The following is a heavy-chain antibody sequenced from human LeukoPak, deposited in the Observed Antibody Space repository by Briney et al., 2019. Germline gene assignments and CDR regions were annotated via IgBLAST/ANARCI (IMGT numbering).Heavy chain of an antibody. Sequence: GGSLRLSCATSGFTFSSYGMHWVRQAPGKGLEWVAAIQFDGTKTYYADSVEGRSTISRDDSKNTVYLQMNSLRAEDTAVYYCSRDLSYGSLDSWGQGTLLTVSS. CDR1: GFTFSSYG. CDR3: SRDLSYGSLDS. J-gene: IGHJ4*02. CDR2: IQFDGTKT. V-gene: IGHV3-30*12. D-gene: IGHD5-18*01.